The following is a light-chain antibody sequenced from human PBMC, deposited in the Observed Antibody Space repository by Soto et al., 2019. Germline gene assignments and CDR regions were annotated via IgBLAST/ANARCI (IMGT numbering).Light chain of an antibody. CDR3: AAWDDSLNGVV. J-gene: IGLJ2*01. CDR1: SSNIGSNT. CDR2: SNN. V-gene: IGLV1-44*01. Sequence: QSVLTQPPLASGTPGQRVTISCSGSSSNIGSNTVNWYQQLPGTAPKLLIYSNNQRPSGVPDRFSGSKSGTSASLAISGLQYEDEADYYCAAWDDSLNGVVFGGGTPLTVL.